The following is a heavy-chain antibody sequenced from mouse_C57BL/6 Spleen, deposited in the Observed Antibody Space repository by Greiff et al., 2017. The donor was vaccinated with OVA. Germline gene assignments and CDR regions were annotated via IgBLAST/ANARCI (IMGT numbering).Heavy chain of an antibody. Sequence: EVQLQQSGPELVKPGASVKISCKASGYTFTDYYMNWVKQSHGKSLEWIGDINPNNGGTSYNQKFKGKATLTVDKSSSTAYMELRSLTSEDSAVYYCARRIYYVNYYWYFDVWGTGTTVTVSS. D-gene: IGHD2-1*01. CDR3: ARRIYYVNYYWYFDV. CDR2: INPNNGGT. J-gene: IGHJ1*03. V-gene: IGHV1-26*01. CDR1: GYTFTDYY.